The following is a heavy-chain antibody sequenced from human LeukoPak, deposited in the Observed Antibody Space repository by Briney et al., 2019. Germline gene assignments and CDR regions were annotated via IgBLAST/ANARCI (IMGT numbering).Heavy chain of an antibody. CDR1: GGTFSRFT. CDR3: AREWGLESSGYYYAY. D-gene: IGHD3-22*01. J-gene: IGHJ4*02. V-gene: IGHV1-69*13. Sequence: PVASVKVSCKASGGTFSRFTISWVRQAPGQGFEWMGGITPIFGTANFAQKFQGRVSITADGFTSTAFMELSSLRSEDTAVYYCAREWGLESSGYYYAYWGQGTLVTVSS. CDR2: ITPIFGTA.